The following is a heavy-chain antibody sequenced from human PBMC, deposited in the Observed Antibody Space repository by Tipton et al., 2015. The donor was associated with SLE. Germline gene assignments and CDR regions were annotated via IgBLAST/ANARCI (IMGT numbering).Heavy chain of an antibody. V-gene: IGHV4-59*11. D-gene: IGHD1-26*01. CDR3: ARDEGGSDAEYFQH. CDR2: IYYTGST. CDR1: GDSIISHY. Sequence: TLSLTCTVSGDSIISHYWSWIRQPPGKGLEWLGYIYYTGSTNYNTSLKSRVTMSVDTSKNQVSLKLSSVTAADTAVYYCARDEGGSDAEYFQHWGQGTLVTVSS. J-gene: IGHJ1*01.